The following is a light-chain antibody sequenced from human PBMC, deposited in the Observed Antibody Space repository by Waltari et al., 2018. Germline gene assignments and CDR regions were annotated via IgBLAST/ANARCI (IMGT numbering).Light chain of an antibody. J-gene: IGLJ2*01. V-gene: IGLV2-23*02. CDR3: SSYAGSSTFVV. CDR1: TNDVGGYDL. CDR2: EVS. Sequence: QSALTQPASVSGSPGQSITISCTGTTNDVGGYDLVSWYQQHPSKVPKLRIYEVSKRPSGGSGVSYRFSGSTSGNTASLTISGLQTEDEADYYCSSYAGSSTFVVFGGGTKLTVL.